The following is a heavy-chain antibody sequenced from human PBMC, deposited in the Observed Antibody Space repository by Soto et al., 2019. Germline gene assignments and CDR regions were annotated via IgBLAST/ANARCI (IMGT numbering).Heavy chain of an antibody. CDR2: ISSNSAYI. Sequence: GCLRLSCAASGFTFRSFTMNWVRQAPGKGLEWVSTISSNSAYIYYTDALRGRFTISRDNAKNSLHLQMNSLRAEDTAVYYCTRDASRDSSARGWFDPWGPGTLVTVSS. V-gene: IGHV3-21*01. J-gene: IGHJ5*02. D-gene: IGHD6-13*01. CDR3: TRDASRDSSARGWFDP. CDR1: GFTFRSFT.